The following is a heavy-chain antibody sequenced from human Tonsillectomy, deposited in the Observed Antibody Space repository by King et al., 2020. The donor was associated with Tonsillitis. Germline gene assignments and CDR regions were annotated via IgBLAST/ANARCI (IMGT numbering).Heavy chain of an antibody. D-gene: IGHD2-15*01. CDR2: INQDGSEE. V-gene: IGHV3-7*01. CDR3: ASSIVGSVGTSHFDY. J-gene: IGHJ4*02. CDR1: RFTFSRYW. Sequence: VQLVESGGGLVQPGGSLRLSCAASRFTFSRYWMNWVRQTPGKGLEWVANINQDGSEEYYVDSAKGRFSISRDNAKNSLFLQMNSLRGEDTAIYYCASSIVGSVGTSHFDYWGQGTLVTVSS.